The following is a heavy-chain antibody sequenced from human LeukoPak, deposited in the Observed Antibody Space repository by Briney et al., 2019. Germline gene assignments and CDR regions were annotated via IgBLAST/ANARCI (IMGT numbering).Heavy chain of an antibody. CDR2: ISNSGRSI. CDR3: ARVPNYSGYDFQWVTWFDP. D-gene: IGHD5-12*01. Sequence: GGSLRLSCAASGFTFSEYYMSWIRQAPRKGPEWLSYISNSGRSIYYADSVKGRFTISRDNAKNSLSLQMNSLTAEDTALYYCARVPNYSGYDFQWVTWFDPLGPGNRGQRLL. V-gene: IGHV3-11*01. J-gene: IGHJ5*02. CDR1: GFTFSEYY.